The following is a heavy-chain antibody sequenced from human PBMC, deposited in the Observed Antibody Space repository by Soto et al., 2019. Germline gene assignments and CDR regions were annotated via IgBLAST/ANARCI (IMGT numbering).Heavy chain of an antibody. Sequence: EVPLVESGGGLVQPGRSLRLSCAASGFTFDDYAMYCVRQAPGKGLEWVSGISWNSGSIGYADSVKGRFTISRDNAKNSLYLQMNSLGAGDKALYYCAKGRDVTTIFGVVITPPDYYYGMDVWGQGTTVTVSS. CDR3: AKGRDVTTIFGVVITPPDYYYGMDV. D-gene: IGHD3-3*01. CDR2: ISWNSGSI. J-gene: IGHJ6*02. V-gene: IGHV3-9*01. CDR1: GFTFDDYA.